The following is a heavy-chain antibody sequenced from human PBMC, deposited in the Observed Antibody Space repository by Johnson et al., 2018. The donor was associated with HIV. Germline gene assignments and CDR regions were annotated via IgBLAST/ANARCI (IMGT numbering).Heavy chain of an antibody. D-gene: IGHD3/OR15-3a*01. V-gene: IGHV3-30*18. J-gene: IGHJ3*02. CDR3: AKDEGKGFMDLEGYAFDI. CDR1: GFTFSSYG. CDR2: ISYDGSNK. Sequence: QVQLVESGGGLVKPGGSLRLSCAASGFTFSSYGMHWVRQAPGKGLEWVTVISYDGSNKYYADSVKGRFTISRDNSKNTLYLQMNSLRAEDTAVYYCAKDEGKGFMDLEGYAFDIWGQGTMVTVSS.